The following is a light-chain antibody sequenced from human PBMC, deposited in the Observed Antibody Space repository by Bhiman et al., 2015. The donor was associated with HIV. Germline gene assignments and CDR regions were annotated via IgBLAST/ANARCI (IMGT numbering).Light chain of an antibody. J-gene: IGLJ1*01. CDR1: SSDVGKYNY. CDR3: CSYADSYISVYV. Sequence: QSALTQPRSVSGSPGQSVTISCTGTSSDVGKYNYVSWYQQHPGKAPKVIIYDVNKRPSGVPDRFSGSKSGNTASLTISGLQADDEADYFCCSYADSYISVYVFGPGTKVTVL. CDR2: DVN. V-gene: IGLV2-11*01.